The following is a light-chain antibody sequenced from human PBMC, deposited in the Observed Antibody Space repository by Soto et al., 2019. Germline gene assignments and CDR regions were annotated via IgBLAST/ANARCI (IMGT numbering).Light chain of an antibody. CDR2: VSS. Sequence: IVMTQSPATLSVSPGERATRSCRASHSVGSNVAWYQQKPGQAPRLLIYVSSTRATGIPARFSGSGSGTEFTLTISSLQSGDFAMYFCQQYNTWPAFAFGRGTKGDIK. V-gene: IGKV3-15*01. J-gene: IGKJ3*01. CDR3: QQYNTWPAFA. CDR1: HSVGSN.